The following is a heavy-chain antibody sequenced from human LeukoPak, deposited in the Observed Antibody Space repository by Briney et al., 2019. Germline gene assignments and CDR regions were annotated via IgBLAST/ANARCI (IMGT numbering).Heavy chain of an antibody. CDR1: GFTFSSYA. Sequence: PGRSLRLSCAASGFTFSSYAMHWVRQAPGKGLEWVAVISYDGSNKYYADSVKGRFTISRDNSKNTLYLQMNSLRAEDTAVYYCAKLDIVVVPAAYFDYWGQGTLVTVSS. D-gene: IGHD2-2*03. CDR3: AKLDIVVVPAAYFDY. J-gene: IGHJ4*02. V-gene: IGHV3-30*14. CDR2: ISYDGSNK.